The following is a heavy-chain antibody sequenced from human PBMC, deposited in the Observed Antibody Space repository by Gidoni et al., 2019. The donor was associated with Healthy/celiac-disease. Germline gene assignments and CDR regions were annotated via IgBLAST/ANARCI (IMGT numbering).Heavy chain of an antibody. V-gene: IGHV1-46*01. CDR2: INPSGGST. Sequence: QVQLVQSGAEVKKPGASVKVSCKASGYTFTSYYMHWVRQAPGQGLEWIGIINPSGGSTSYAQKFQGRVTMTRDTSTSTVYMELSSLRSEDTAVYYCARDAGGYGGYVSFDPWGQGTLVTVSS. CDR3: ARDAGGYGGYVSFDP. D-gene: IGHD5-12*01. J-gene: IGHJ5*02. CDR1: GYTFTSYY.